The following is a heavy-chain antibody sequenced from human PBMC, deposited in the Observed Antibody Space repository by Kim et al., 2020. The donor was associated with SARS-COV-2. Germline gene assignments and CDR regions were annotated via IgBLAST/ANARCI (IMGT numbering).Heavy chain of an antibody. CDR3: ARSWMQDYYGMDV. Sequence: GGSLRLSCAASGFTFSNYFMSWVRQAPGKGLEWVANIKQDESEKYYVDSVKGRFTVSRDNAEKSLFLQMNSLRVEDTAVYYCARSWMQDYYGMDVWGQGTTVTVSS. D-gene: IGHD5-18*01. V-gene: IGHV3-7*03. CDR2: IKQDESEK. J-gene: IGHJ6*02. CDR1: GFTFSNYF.